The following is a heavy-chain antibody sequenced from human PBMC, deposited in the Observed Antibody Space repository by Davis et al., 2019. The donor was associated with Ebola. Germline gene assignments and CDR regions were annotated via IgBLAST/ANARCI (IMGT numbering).Heavy chain of an antibody. CDR3: STDPARGY. Sequence: PGESLKTSCAASRFSFNQAWTWLTCVRQAPGKALAWVGRTRSKTNGGIIDYAAFVEGRFIISRDDSKNTLFLQINSLRNEDTAVYYCSTDPARGYWGQGTLVNSSS. CDR1: RFSFNQAW. V-gene: IGHV3-15*07. J-gene: IGHJ4*02. CDR2: TRSKTNGGII.